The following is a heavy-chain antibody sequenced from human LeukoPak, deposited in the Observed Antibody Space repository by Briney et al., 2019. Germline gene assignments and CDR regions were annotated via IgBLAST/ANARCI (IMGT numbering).Heavy chain of an antibody. Sequence: PSETLSLTCTVSGYSISSGYYWGWIRQTPGKGLEWIGSIYHSGSTYYNPPLKSRVTISVDTSKNQFSLRLSSVTAADTAVYYCARGFASGSYAAYWGQGALVTVSS. CDR1: GYSISSGYY. D-gene: IGHD3-10*01. CDR3: ARGFASGSYAAY. J-gene: IGHJ4*02. V-gene: IGHV4-38-2*02. CDR2: IYHSGST.